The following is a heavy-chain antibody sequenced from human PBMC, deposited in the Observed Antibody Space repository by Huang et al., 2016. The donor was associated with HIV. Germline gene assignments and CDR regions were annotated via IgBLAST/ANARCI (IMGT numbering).Heavy chain of an antibody. CDR3: ARVRCSSTSCYGMDV. J-gene: IGHJ6*02. CDR1: GYTFTSYY. Sequence: QVQLVQSGAEVKKPGASVQVSCKASGYTFTSYYMHWVAQAPGQGLEWMGIISTSGGSPSNAQKFQGRVTMTRDTSTSTVYMELSSLRSEDTAVYYCARVRCSSTSCYGMDVWGQGTTVTVSS. CDR2: ISTSGGSP. V-gene: IGHV1-46*01. D-gene: IGHD2-2*01.